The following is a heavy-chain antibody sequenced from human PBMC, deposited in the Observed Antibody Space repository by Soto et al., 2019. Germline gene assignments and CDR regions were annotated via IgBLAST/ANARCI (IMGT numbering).Heavy chain of an antibody. Sequence: SETLSLTCTVSGGSISSSSYYWGWIRQPPGKGLEWIGSIYYSGSTYYNPSLKSRVTISVDTSKNQFSLKLSFVTAADTAVYYCARHLGGLLRYFDWLPGGEDYMDVWGKGTTVTVSS. V-gene: IGHV4-39*01. D-gene: IGHD3-9*01. CDR2: IYYSGST. CDR3: ARHLGGLLRYFDWLPGGEDYMDV. CDR1: GGSISSSSYY. J-gene: IGHJ6*03.